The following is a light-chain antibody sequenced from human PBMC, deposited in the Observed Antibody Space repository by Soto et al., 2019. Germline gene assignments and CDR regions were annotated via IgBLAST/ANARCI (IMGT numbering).Light chain of an antibody. CDR3: QQYNNWPSWT. J-gene: IGKJ1*01. Sequence: EIVMTQSPATLSVSPGERATLSCRASQNINDYLAWYQQKPGQAPRLLIYGASTRATGIPARFSGSGSGTEFTLTISSLQSEDFAVYYCQQYNNWPSWTFGQGTKVDI. V-gene: IGKV3-15*01. CDR1: QNINDY. CDR2: GAS.